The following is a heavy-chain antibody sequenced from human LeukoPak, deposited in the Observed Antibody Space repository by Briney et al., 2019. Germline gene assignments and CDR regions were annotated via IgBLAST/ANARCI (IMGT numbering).Heavy chain of an antibody. CDR2: INFGGST. CDR3: ARHVVAGCHFDL. V-gene: IGHV4-39*01. D-gene: IGHD2-21*01. Sequence: PSETLSLTCTVSGGSINNSDYYWGWIRQPPGRGLEWIGSINFGGSTYFNPSLKSRVTMSIDTSNNDFSLRLSSVTAADPAVYYCARHVVAGCHFDLWGRGPLVTVSS. J-gene: IGHJ2*01. CDR1: GGSINNSDYY.